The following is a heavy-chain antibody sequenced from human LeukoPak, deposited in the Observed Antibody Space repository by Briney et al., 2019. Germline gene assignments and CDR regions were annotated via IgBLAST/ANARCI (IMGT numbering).Heavy chain of an antibody. CDR3: AKSYSSSWYAEYFQH. CDR2: ISGSGGST. J-gene: IGHJ1*01. Sequence: PGGSLRLSCAASGFTFSSYAMSWVRQAPGKGLEWVSAISGSGGSTYYADSVKGRFTISRDNSKNSLYLQMNSLRAEDMALYYCAKSYSSSWYAEYFQHWGQGTLVTVSS. V-gene: IGHV3-23*01. D-gene: IGHD6-13*01. CDR1: GFTFSSYA.